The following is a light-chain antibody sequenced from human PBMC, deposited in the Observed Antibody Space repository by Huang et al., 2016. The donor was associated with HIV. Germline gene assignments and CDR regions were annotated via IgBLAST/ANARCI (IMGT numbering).Light chain of an antibody. J-gene: IGKJ4*01. Sequence: DIQMTQSPSSLSASVVDRVTIAFRASLSIGTSLDWYKQKPRKGPRLLIHVASSLQRGVPSRFSCSGSGTDFTLTISRLQPEDFATYYCQQSYSALGLTFGGGTKVEIK. CDR2: VAS. CDR3: QQSYSALGLT. CDR1: LSIGTS. V-gene: IGKV1-39*01.